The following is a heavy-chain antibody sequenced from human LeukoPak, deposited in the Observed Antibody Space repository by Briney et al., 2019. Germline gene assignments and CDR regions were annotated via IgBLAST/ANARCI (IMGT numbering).Heavy chain of an antibody. CDR1: VYTFTIYN. Sequence: ASVKVSCTASVYTFTIYNINWVRHAPGQGLEWMGWMNPNSGNTGYAQKFQGRVTMTRNTSISTAYMERSSLRSEDTAVYYCARGHHGSGSRNTYYYYYMDVWGKGTTVTVSS. J-gene: IGHJ6*03. V-gene: IGHV1-8*01. CDR2: MNPNSGNT. D-gene: IGHD3-10*01. CDR3: ARGHHGSGSRNTYYYYYMDV.